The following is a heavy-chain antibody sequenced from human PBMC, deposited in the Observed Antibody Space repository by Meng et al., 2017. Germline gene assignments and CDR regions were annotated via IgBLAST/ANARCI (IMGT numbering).Heavy chain of an antibody. J-gene: IGHJ4*02. CDR1: GFTFSSYA. CDR2: ISGSGGST. D-gene: IGHD3-22*01. V-gene: IGHV3-23*01. Sequence: GESLKISCAASGFTFSSYAMSWVRQAPGRGLEWVSAISGSGGSTYYADSVKGRFTISSDNSKNTLYLQMNSLRAEDTAVYYCAKDLSGYYDSSGYLDYWGQGTLVTVSS. CDR3: AKDLSGYYDSSGYLDY.